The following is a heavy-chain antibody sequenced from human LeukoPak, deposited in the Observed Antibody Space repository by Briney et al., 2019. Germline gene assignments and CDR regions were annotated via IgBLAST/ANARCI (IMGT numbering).Heavy chain of an antibody. CDR1: GGSISSSSYY. D-gene: IGHD6-19*01. V-gene: IGHV4-39*01. Sequence: SSETLSLTCTVSGGSISSSSYYWGWIRQPPGKGLEWIGSIYYSGSTYYNPSLKSRVTISVDTSKNQFSLKLSSVTAADTAVYYCARQAGIAVAGTPLDYFDYWGQGTLVTVSS. J-gene: IGHJ4*02. CDR2: IYYSGST. CDR3: ARQAGIAVAGTPLDYFDY.